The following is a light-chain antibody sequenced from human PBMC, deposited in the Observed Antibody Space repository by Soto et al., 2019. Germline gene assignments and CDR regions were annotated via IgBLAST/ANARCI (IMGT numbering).Light chain of an antibody. Sequence: QSALTQPRSVSGSPGQSVTISCTGTSSDVGGYNYVSWYQQHPGKAPKLMVYDVTKRPSGVPDRSSGSKSGNTASLTISGLQADDEADYYCFSYAGSTRVFGGGTKVTVL. J-gene: IGLJ2*01. CDR3: FSYAGSTRV. CDR1: SSDVGGYNY. V-gene: IGLV2-11*01. CDR2: DVT.